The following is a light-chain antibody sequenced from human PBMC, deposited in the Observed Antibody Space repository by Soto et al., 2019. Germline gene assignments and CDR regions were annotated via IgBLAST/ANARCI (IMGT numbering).Light chain of an antibody. V-gene: IGLV2-14*01. CDR1: SSDVGGYNY. CDR2: DVS. CDR3: RSYTSSSSYV. Sequence: QSALTQPASVSGSPGQSITISCTGTSSDVGGYNYVSWYQQHPVKAPKLMIYDVSNRPSGVSNRFSGSKSGNTASLTISGVQAEEQADDYYRSYTSSSSYVFGTGTKVTVL. J-gene: IGLJ1*01.